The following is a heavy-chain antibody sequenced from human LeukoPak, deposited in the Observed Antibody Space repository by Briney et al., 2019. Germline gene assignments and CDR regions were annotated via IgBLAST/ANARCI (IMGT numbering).Heavy chain of an antibody. V-gene: IGHV3-7*01. CDR3: ANSRYDSSGYYGIIGY. D-gene: IGHD3-22*01. CDR1: GFTFSSYG. CDR2: IKQDGSEK. J-gene: IGHJ4*02. Sequence: PGGTLRLSCAASGFTFSSYGMSWVRQAPGKGLEWVANIKQDGSEKYYVDSVKGRFTISRDNAKNSLYLQMNSLRAEDTAVYYCANSRYDSSGYYGIIGYWGQGTPVTVSS.